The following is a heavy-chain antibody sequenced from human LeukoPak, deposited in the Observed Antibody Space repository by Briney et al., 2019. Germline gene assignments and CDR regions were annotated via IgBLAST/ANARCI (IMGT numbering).Heavy chain of an antibody. Sequence: RASVKVSCKASGYTFTGYYMHWVRQAPGQGLEWMGWINPNSGGTNYAQKFQGRVTMTRDTSISTAYMELSRLRSDDTAVYYCARQQDGARYDSSGLPRSAFDIWGQGTMVTVSS. J-gene: IGHJ3*02. D-gene: IGHD3-22*01. V-gene: IGHV1-2*02. CDR3: ARQQDGARYDSSGLPRSAFDI. CDR2: INPNSGGT. CDR1: GYTFTGYY.